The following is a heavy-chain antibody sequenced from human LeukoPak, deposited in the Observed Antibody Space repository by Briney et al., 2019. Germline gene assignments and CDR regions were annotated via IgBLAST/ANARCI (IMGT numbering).Heavy chain of an antibody. J-gene: IGHJ4*02. Sequence: GGSLRLSCVVSGFTFSSYSFHWVRQAPGKGLEWVSAISGRSLYIYYADSVKGRFTISRDNAKNSLYLQMNGLRAEDTAVYYCVSSGPYLYYGSGYYTYWGQGTLVTVSS. D-gene: IGHD3-10*01. CDR3: VSSGPYLYYGSGYYTY. V-gene: IGHV3-21*01. CDR1: GFTFSSYS. CDR2: ISGRSLYI.